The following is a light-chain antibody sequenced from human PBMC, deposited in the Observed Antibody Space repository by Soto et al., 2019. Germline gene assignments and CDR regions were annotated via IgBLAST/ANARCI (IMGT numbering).Light chain of an antibody. J-gene: IGLJ7*01. V-gene: IGLV2-11*01. Sequence: QSALTQPRSVSGSPGQSVTISCTGTSSDVGGYNYVSWYQQHPGKAPKLMIYDVSKRPSGVPDRFSGSKSGHTASLTISGLQAEDEADYYCCSYAGSYTNVFGTGTQLTVL. CDR3: CSYAGSYTNV. CDR1: SSDVGGYNY. CDR2: DVS.